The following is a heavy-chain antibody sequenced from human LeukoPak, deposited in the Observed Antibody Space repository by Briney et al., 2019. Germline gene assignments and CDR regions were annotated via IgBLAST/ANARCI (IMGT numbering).Heavy chain of an antibody. CDR2: ISYDGSNK. D-gene: IGHD3-22*01. Sequence: PGGSLRLSCAASGFTFSSYGMHWVRQAPGKGLEWVAVISYDGSNKYYGDSVKGRFTISRDNSKNTLYLQMNSLRAEDTAVYYCAKGQRITMIVVIDYWGQGTLVTVSS. V-gene: IGHV3-30*18. CDR3: AKGQRITMIVVIDY. CDR1: GFTFSSYG. J-gene: IGHJ4*02.